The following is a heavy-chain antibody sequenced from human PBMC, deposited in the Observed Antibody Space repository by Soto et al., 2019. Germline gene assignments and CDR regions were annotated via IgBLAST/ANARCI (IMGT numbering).Heavy chain of an antibody. V-gene: IGHV3-48*02. CDR3: AGGYYYDTSGYRA. CDR2: ISSSSGTI. D-gene: IGHD3-22*01. CDR1: GFSIRSYS. J-gene: IGHJ4*02. Sequence: SGGSLRLSCVASGFSIRSYSMNWVRQAPGKGLEWISYISSSSGTINYADSVKGRFTISRDTAKNSLSLQMVSLRDEDTTVYYCAGGYYYDTSGYRAWGQGTLVTVSS.